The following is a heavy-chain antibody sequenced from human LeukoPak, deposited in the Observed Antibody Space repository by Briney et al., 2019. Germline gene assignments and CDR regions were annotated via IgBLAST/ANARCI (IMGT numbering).Heavy chain of an antibody. V-gene: IGHV4-4*07. CDR1: GGSISSYY. J-gene: IGHJ3*02. CDR2: IYTSGST. Sequence: PAETLSLTCTVSGGSISSYYWSWIRQPAGKGPEWIGRIYTSGSTNYNPSLKSRVTMSVDTSKNQFSLKLSSMTAADTAVYYCARDLGYYDSSGYNAFDIWGQGTMVTVSS. D-gene: IGHD3-22*01. CDR3: ARDLGYYDSSGYNAFDI.